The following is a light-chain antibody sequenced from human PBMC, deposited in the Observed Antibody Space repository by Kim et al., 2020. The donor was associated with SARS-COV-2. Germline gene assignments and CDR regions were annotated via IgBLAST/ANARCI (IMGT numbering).Light chain of an antibody. Sequence: QSALTQPASVSGSLGQSITISCTGTYNDIGLYNFVSWYQQHPGKAPKLMISDVFERPSGVSSRFSGSKSGNTASLAISGLQAEDEADYYCSSYTASRTLIFGGGTQLTVL. CDR2: DVF. J-gene: IGLJ2*01. CDR3: SSYTASRTLI. CDR1: YNDIGLYNF. V-gene: IGLV2-14*03.